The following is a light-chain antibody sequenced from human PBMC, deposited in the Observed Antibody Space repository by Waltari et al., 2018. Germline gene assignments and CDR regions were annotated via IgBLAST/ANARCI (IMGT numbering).Light chain of an antibody. V-gene: IGKV3-11*01. J-gene: IGKJ4*01. CDR1: QSVRSY. CDR2: DAS. CDR3: QQRSNWPPLT. Sequence: EIVLTQSPATLSLSPGERATPPCRASQSVRSYLAWYQQKPGQAPRLLIYDASNRATGIPARFSGSGSGTDFTLTISSLEPEDFAVYYCQQRSNWPPLTFGGGTKVEIK.